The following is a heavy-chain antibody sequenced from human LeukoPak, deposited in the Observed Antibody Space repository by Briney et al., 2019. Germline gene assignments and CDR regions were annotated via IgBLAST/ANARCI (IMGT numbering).Heavy chain of an antibody. CDR1: GYTFTSYG. Sequence: ASVKVSCKASGYTFTSYGISWVRQAPGQGLEWMGWISAYNGNTNYAQKLQGRVTMTTDTSTSTVYMELSSLRSEDTAVYYCARAQDSMIVVALSAFDIWGQGTMVTVSS. V-gene: IGHV1-18*01. D-gene: IGHD3-22*01. CDR2: ISAYNGNT. CDR3: ARAQDSMIVVALSAFDI. J-gene: IGHJ3*02.